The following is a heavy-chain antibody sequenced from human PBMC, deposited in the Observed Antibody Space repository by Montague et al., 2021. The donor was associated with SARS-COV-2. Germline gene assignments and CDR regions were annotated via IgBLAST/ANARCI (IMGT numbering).Heavy chain of an antibody. D-gene: IGHD2-2*01. CDR1: GDSISRNNLY. CDR3: TIEGHITTICSGCPRNWFDP. CDR2: ISTTGSP. V-gene: IGHV4-61*02. Sequence: SETLSLTCTLSGDSISRNNLYWTWVRQPAGKGLEWIGRISTTGSPEYNPSLKSPVTLSLDTSKNQFSLRLSPVTAADTAMYDCTIEGHITTICSGCPRNWFDPWGQGTLVTVSS. J-gene: IGHJ5*02.